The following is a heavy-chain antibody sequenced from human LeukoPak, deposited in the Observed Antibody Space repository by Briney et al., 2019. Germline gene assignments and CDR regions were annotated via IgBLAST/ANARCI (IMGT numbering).Heavy chain of an antibody. CDR1: GFSLSTSGMC. Sequence: SGPALVKPTQTLTLTCTFSGFSLSTSGMCVSWIRQPPGKALEWLALIDWDDDKYYSTSLKTRLTISKDTSKNQVVLTMTNMDPVDTATYYCARSYYYGSGSYHNWFDPWGQGTLVTVSP. CDR2: IDWDDDK. D-gene: IGHD3-10*01. CDR3: ARSYYYGSGSYHNWFDP. J-gene: IGHJ5*02. V-gene: IGHV2-70*01.